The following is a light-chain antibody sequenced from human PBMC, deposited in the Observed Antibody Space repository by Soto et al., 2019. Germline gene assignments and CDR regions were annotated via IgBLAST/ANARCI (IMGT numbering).Light chain of an antibody. J-gene: IGLJ1*01. CDR1: SSDVGAYNY. CDR3: NSYTSSTTPYV. Sequence: QCVRNRPASGYGAAGEAITISCTGSSSDVGAYNYVSWYQHHPDKAPKLVIYDVTNRPSGVSNRFSGSKSGNAASLTISGLQAEDEADYYCNSYTSSTTPYVFGTGTKVTVL. CDR2: DVT. V-gene: IGLV2-14*03.